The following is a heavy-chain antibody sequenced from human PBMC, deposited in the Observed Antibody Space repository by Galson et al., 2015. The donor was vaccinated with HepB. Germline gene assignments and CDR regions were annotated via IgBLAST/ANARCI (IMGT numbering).Heavy chain of an antibody. V-gene: IGHV3-21*01. J-gene: IGHJ3*02. Sequence: SLRLSCAASGFTFSSYSMNWVRQAPGKGLEWVSSISSSSSYVYYADSVKGRFTISRDNAKNSLYLQMNSLRAEDTAVYYCAKARIAVAGYLGIWGQGTMVTVSS. CDR1: GFTFSSYS. CDR2: ISSSSSYV. D-gene: IGHD6-19*01. CDR3: AKARIAVAGYLGI.